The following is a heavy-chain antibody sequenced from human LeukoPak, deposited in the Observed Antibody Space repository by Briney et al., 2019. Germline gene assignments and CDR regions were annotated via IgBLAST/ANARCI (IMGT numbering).Heavy chain of an antibody. J-gene: IGHJ1*01. CDR1: GGSISSYY. V-gene: IGHV4-59*01. Sequence: SETLSFTCTVSGGSISSYYWSWIRQPPGKGLEWIGYIYYSGSTNYNPSLKSRVTISVDTSKNQFSLKLSSVTAADTAVYYCARMYYYDSSGYPEGIQHWGQGTLVTVSS. CDR2: IYYSGST. CDR3: ARMYYYDSSGYPEGIQH. D-gene: IGHD3-22*01.